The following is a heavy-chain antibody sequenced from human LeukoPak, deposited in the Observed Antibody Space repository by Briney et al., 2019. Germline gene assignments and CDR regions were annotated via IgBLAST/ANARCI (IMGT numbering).Heavy chain of an antibody. D-gene: IGHD3-9*01. CDR2: ISYDGSNK. CDR3: ARELTGYWQQY. CDR1: GFTFSNFA. J-gene: IGHJ4*02. V-gene: IGHV3-30*04. Sequence: GRPLRLSCAASGFTFSNFAMHWVRQAPGKALEGVAIISYDGSNKYYADSVKGRFTISRDSSQNTLYLQMNSVRAEDTAVYYCARELTGYWQQYWGQGTLVTVSS.